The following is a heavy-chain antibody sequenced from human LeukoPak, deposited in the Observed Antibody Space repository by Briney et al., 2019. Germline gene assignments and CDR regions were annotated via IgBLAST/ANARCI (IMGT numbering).Heavy chain of an antibody. Sequence: PGESLKISCKGSGYSFPNYWIGWMRQKSVKGLEGIGIISPADFYTRYALSLHGQVTISADRSIITAYLQWSSLKASDTAMYFCARLDYSVPFDYWGQGTLVTVSS. D-gene: IGHD2-21*01. J-gene: IGHJ4*02. CDR2: ISPADFYT. CDR1: GYSFPNYW. V-gene: IGHV5-51*01. CDR3: ARLDYSVPFDY.